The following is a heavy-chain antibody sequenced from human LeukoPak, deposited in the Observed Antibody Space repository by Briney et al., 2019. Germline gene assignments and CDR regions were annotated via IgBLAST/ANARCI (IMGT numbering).Heavy chain of an antibody. CDR1: GYTLTELS. D-gene: IGHD3-3*01. CDR3: ATERLQKDTIFGVVIYTFDY. J-gene: IGHJ4*02. V-gene: IGHV1-24*01. CDR2: FDPEDGET. Sequence: ASVEVSCKVSGYTLTELSMHWVRQAPGKGLEWMGGFDPEDGETIYAQKFQGRVTMTEDTSTDTAYMGLSSLRSEDTAVYYCATERLQKDTIFGVVIYTFDYWGQGTLVTVSS.